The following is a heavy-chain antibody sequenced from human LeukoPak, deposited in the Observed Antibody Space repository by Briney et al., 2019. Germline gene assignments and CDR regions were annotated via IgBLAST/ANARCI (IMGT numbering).Heavy chain of an antibody. D-gene: IGHD6-19*01. CDR2: IWFDGTNK. CDR1: GFTFSNYA. V-gene: IGHV3-33*06. Sequence: GGSLRLSCAASGFTFSNYAMHWVRQAPGTGLELVAVIWFDGTNKYYGDSVRGRFTISRDNSNNRLYLQMNSLRAEDTAVYYCAKARGSGWHDPWYLDYWGQGTLVTVSS. CDR3: AKARGSGWHDPWYLDY. J-gene: IGHJ4*02.